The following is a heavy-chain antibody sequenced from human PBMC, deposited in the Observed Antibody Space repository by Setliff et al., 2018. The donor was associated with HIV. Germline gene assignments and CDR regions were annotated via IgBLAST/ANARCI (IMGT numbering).Heavy chain of an antibody. V-gene: IGHV3-20*04. Sequence: GGSLRLSCEAPGFTLTKYTMNWVRQAPVKGLEWVSGINCNGGSTGYADSVKGRFTISRDYGKNSLYLQMNTLRAEDTAVYYCAREGITGTTLHPYWGQGTLVTVSS. CDR1: GFTLTKYT. J-gene: IGHJ4*02. CDR2: INCNGGST. D-gene: IGHD1-7*01. CDR3: AREGITGTTLHPY.